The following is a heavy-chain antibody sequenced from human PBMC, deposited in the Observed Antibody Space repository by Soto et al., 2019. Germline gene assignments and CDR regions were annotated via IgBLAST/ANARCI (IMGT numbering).Heavy chain of an antibody. CDR1: GFTFSDYY. D-gene: IGHD3-9*01. Sequence: GGSLRLSCAASGFTFSDYYMSWIRQAPGKXLEWVSYISSSGSTIYYADSVKGRFTISRDNAKNSLYLQMNSLRAEDTAVYYCPRVPSFLEHILTGYYTVIPPFMDVWGQGTTVTVSS. J-gene: IGHJ6*02. CDR3: PRVPSFLEHILTGYYTVIPPFMDV. CDR2: ISSSGSTI. V-gene: IGHV3-11*01.